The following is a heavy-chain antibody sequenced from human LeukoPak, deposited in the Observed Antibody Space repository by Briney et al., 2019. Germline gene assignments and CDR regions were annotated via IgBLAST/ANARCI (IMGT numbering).Heavy chain of an antibody. CDR3: AEGSGSLDY. CDR2: ISGSGGTT. J-gene: IGHJ4*02. V-gene: IGHV3-23*01. Sequence: GGSLRLSCAASGFTFSSYAMSWVRQAPGKGLEWVSVISGSGGTTYYADSVKGRFTISRDSSKNTVYLQMNSLRGEDTAVYYCAEGSGSLDYWGQGTLVTVSS. CDR1: GFTFSSYA. D-gene: IGHD1-26*01.